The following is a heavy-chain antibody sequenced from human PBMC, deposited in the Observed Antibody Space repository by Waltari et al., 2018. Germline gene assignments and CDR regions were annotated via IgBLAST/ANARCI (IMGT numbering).Heavy chain of an antibody. CDR2: INQDGSEK. D-gene: IGHD3-10*01. J-gene: IGHJ5*02. CDR3: ARGVASMIRGVVDWFDP. CDR1: GFSFSSYW. Sequence: EVQLVESGGGLVQPGGSLRLSCAASGFSFSSYWMSWVRQAPGKGLGWVANINQDGSEKHYVDSGKGRFTVSRDNAKSSLYLQMNSLRADDTAVYYCARGVASMIRGVVDWFDPWGQGTLVTVSS. V-gene: IGHV3-7*01.